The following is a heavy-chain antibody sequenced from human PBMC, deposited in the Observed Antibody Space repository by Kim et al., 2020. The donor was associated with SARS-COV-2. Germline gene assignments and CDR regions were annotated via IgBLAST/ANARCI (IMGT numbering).Heavy chain of an antibody. D-gene: IGHD2-15*01. CDR3: ARVIGGADY. CDR1: GFIFSDHF. J-gene: IGHJ4*02. Sequence: GGSLRLSCATSGFIFSDHFIDWVRQAPGKGLEWVGRSRDKANGHTTEYAASLKGRFTISRDESPNSLYLHMNSLKTEDTAVYYCARVIGGADYWGRGTL. CDR2: SRDKANGHTT. V-gene: IGHV3-72*01.